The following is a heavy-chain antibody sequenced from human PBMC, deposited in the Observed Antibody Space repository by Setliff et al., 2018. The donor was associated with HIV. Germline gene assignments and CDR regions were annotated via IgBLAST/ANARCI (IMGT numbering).Heavy chain of an antibody. CDR1: GFTFSTYS. Sequence: PGGSLRLSCAASGFTFSTYSMNWVRQAPGKGLEWVSILYISGKRSYVDSVKGRFTISRDNYNTLHLQMNSLRAEDTAVYYCTTDPLTPYCGGDCYHYLYWGQGTRVTVSS. J-gene: IGHJ4*02. V-gene: IGHV3-53*01. CDR3: TTDPLTPYCGGDCYHYLY. D-gene: IGHD2-21*01. CDR2: LYISGKR.